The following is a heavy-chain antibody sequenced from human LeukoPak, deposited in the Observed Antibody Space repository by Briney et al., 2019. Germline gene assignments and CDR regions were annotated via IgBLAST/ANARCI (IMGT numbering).Heavy chain of an antibody. CDR2: ISSSSSYI. CDR1: GFTFSSYE. CDR3: ARGALPYYYYYMDV. V-gene: IGHV3-21*04. J-gene: IGHJ6*03. Sequence: GGSLRLSCAVSGFTFSSYEMNWVRQAPGKGLEWVSSISSSSSYIYYADSVKGRFTISRDNSKNTLYLQMNSLRAEDTAVYYCARGALPYYYYYMDVRGKGTTVTISS.